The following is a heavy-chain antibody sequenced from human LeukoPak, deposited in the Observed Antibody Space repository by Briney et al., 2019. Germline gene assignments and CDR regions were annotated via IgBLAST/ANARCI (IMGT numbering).Heavy chain of an antibody. V-gene: IGHV4-34*01. CDR3: AASRSRRTGRYCSGGSCYSWVYFGY. D-gene: IGHD2-15*01. CDR1: GGSFSGYY. Sequence: SETLSLTCAVYGGSFSGYYWSWIRQPPGKGLEWVGEINHSGSTNYNPSLKSRVTISVDTSKNQFSLKLSSVTAADTAVYYCAASRSRRTGRYCSGGSCYSWVYFGYWGQGTLVTVSS. J-gene: IGHJ4*02. CDR2: INHSGST.